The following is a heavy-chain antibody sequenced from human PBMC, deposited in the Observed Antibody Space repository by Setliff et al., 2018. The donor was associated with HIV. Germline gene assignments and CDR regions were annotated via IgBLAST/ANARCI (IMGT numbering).Heavy chain of an antibody. CDR1: GYTFTSYY. J-gene: IGHJ3*02. CDR3: ARVSSFNKIIREAFDI. D-gene: IGHD3-10*01. V-gene: IGHV1-2*06. Sequence: VKVSCKASGYTFTSYYIHWVRQAPGQGLEWMGQINPNRGDTKSHHKFADRLIMSRDTSLTTVYMELTSLRSDDTAVYYCARVSSFNKIIREAFDIGGQGTLVTVSS. CDR2: INPNRGDT.